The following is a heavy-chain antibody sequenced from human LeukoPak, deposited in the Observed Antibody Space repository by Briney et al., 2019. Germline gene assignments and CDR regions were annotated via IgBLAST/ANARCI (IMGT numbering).Heavy chain of an antibody. CDR2: INSDGSST. CDR3: ARERDDMPEEGFDY. D-gene: IGHD3-9*01. Sequence: PGGSLRLSCTASGFTFTSHWMHWVRQVPGKGLVWVSRINSDGSSTSYADSVKGRFTISRDNAKNTLYLQMNSLRAEDTAVYYCARERDDMPEEGFDYWGQGTLVTVSS. V-gene: IGHV3-74*01. CDR1: GFTFTSHW. J-gene: IGHJ4*02.